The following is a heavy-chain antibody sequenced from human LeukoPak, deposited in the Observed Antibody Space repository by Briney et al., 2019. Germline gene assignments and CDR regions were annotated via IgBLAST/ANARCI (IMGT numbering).Heavy chain of an antibody. Sequence: GESLKISCKGSGYSLTSYWIGWVRQMPGKGLEWMGIIYPGDSDTRYSPSFQGQVTISADKSISTAYLQWSSLKASDTAMYYCARGVVVPADLFDYWGQGTLVTVSS. D-gene: IGHD2-2*01. CDR3: ARGVVVPADLFDY. CDR2: IYPGDSDT. V-gene: IGHV5-51*01. J-gene: IGHJ4*02. CDR1: GYSLTSYW.